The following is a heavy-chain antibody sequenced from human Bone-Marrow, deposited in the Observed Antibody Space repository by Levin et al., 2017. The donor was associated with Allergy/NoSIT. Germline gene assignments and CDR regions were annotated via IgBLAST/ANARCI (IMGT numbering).Heavy chain of an antibody. Sequence: GGSLRLSCQGSGYQFTDYWIGWVRQLPGKGLEWMGNIYPGDSETTSSPSFQGQVTFSVDKSMNTAYLQWDSLGASSTAMYYCARQSDELHPDGGACVEEHYFDHWGQGTLVTVSS. CDR2: IYPGDSET. D-gene: IGHD4-23*01. CDR3: ARQSDELHPDGGACVEEHYFDH. V-gene: IGHV5-51*01. J-gene: IGHJ4*02. CDR1: GYQFTDYW.